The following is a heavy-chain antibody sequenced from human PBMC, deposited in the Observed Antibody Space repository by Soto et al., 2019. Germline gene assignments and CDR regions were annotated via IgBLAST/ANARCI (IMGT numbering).Heavy chain of an antibody. V-gene: IGHV4-34*01. CDR2: INHSGST. D-gene: IGHD2-21*02. CDR3: AGVVDYCGGDCLDAFDI. CDR1: GGSFSGYY. J-gene: IGHJ3*02. Sequence: PSETLSLTCAVYGGSFSGYYWSWIRQPPGKGLEWIGEINHSGSTNYNPSLKSRVTISVDTSKNQFSLKLSSVTAADTAVYYCAGVVDYCGGDCLDAFDIWGQGTMVTVSS.